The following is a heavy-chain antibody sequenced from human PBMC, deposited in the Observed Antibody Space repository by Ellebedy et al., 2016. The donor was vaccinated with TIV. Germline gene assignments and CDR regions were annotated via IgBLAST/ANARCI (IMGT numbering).Heavy chain of an antibody. CDR3: AREEYYYGSGVEH. V-gene: IGHV3-74*01. D-gene: IGHD3-10*01. J-gene: IGHJ1*01. CDR1: GFTFNSYW. CDR2: INSDGSST. Sequence: GESLKISCAPSGFTFNSYWMHWVRQAPGKGLVWVSRINSDGSSTSYADSVKGRFTISRDNAKNTLYLQMNSLRAEDTAVYYCAREEYYYGSGVEHWGQGTLVTVSS.